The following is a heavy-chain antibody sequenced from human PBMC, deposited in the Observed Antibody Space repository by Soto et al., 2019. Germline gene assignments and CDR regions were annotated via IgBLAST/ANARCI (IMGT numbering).Heavy chain of an antibody. Sequence: GASVKVSCKASGVTFSSYTISWVRQAPGQGLEWMGRIIPILGIANYAQKFQGRVTITADKSTSTAYMELSSLRSEDTAVYYCARDLTYYDFWSGYSLDAFDIWGQGTMVTVSS. CDR3: ARDLTYYDFWSGYSLDAFDI. CDR2: IIPILGIA. J-gene: IGHJ3*02. D-gene: IGHD3-3*01. CDR1: GVTFSSYT. V-gene: IGHV1-69*04.